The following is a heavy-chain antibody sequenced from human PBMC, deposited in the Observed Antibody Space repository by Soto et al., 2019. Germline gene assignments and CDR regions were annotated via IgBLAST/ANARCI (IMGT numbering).Heavy chain of an antibody. CDR2: ISYDGSNK. CDR3: ARDKSSPVVSDRINGMDV. CDR1: GFTFRSYA. J-gene: IGHJ6*02. Sequence: QVQLVESGGGVVQPGRSLRLSCAASGFTFRSYAMHWVRQAPGKGLEWVAVISYDGSNKYDADSVKGRFTISRDNSKNTLYLQMNSLRAEDTAMYYCARDKSSPVVSDRINGMDVWGQGTTVTVSS. D-gene: IGHD3-22*01. V-gene: IGHV3-30-3*01.